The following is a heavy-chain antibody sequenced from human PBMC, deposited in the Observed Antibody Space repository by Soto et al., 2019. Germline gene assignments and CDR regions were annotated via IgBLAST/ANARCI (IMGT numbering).Heavy chain of an antibody. D-gene: IGHD2-2*01. V-gene: IGHV3-23*01. J-gene: IGHJ4*02. CDR3: AKYPKNAGYCSSNSCYGKYFDY. CDR2: ISGSGGST. CDR1: GFTFSSYA. Sequence: EVQLLESGGGLVQPGGSLRLSCAASGFTFSSYAMSWVRQAPAKGLEWVSAISGSGGSTYYADSVKGRFTISRDNSKDTLYRQMSSLRAEDTAVYYCAKYPKNAGYCSSNSCYGKYFDYWGQGTLVTVSS.